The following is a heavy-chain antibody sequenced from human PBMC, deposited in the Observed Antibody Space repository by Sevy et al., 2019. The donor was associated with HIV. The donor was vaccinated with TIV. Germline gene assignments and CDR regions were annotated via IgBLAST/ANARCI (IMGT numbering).Heavy chain of an antibody. CDR2: IYPGDSYT. Sequence: GESLKISCKGSGNSFTSYWIGWVRQMPGKGLEWMGIIYPGDSYTRYSPSFQGQVTISADKSISPAYREWSSLKASDTAMYYCVRHPAGITMVRGVIIIPYYIDYWGQGTLVTVSS. D-gene: IGHD3-10*01. CDR1: GNSFTSYW. V-gene: IGHV5-51*01. J-gene: IGHJ4*02. CDR3: VRHPAGITMVRGVIIIPYYIDY.